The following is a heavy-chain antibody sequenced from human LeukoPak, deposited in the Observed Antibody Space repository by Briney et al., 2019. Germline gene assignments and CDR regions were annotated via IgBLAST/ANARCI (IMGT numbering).Heavy chain of an antibody. D-gene: IGHD3-9*01. J-gene: IGHJ4*02. Sequence: GGSLRLSCAASGFTFSSYGMHWVRQAPGKELEWVAFIRYDGSNKYYADSVKGRFTISRDNSKNTLYLQMNSLRAEDTAVYYCAKGIRYFAMVNYFDYWGQGTLVTVSS. CDR2: IRYDGSNK. CDR3: AKGIRYFAMVNYFDY. CDR1: GFTFSSYG. V-gene: IGHV3-30*02.